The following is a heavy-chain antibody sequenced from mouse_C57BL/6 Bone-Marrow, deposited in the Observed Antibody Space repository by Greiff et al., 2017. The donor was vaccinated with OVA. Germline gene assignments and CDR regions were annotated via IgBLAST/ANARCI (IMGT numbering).Heavy chain of an antibody. CDR3: ARRWDYGSSFAY. J-gene: IGHJ3*01. CDR1: GFTFSSYG. V-gene: IGHV5-6*02. CDR2: ISSGGSYT. Sequence: EVKLEESGGDLVKPGGSLKLSCAASGFTFSSYGMSWVRQTPDKRLEWVATISSGGSYTYYPDSVKGRFTISRDNAKNTLYLQMSSLKSEDTAMYYCARRWDYGSSFAYWGQGTLVTVSA. D-gene: IGHD1-1*01.